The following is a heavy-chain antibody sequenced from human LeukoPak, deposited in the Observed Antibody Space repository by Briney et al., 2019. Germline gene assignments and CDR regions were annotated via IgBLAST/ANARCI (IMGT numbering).Heavy chain of an antibody. Sequence: GGSLRLSCAASGFTFSSYWMHWVRQAPGKGLVWVSRINSDGSSTIYADSVKGRFTISRDNAKSTLYLQMNSLRAEDTAVYYCARHVMLWLPDYWGQGTLVTVSS. V-gene: IGHV3-74*01. CDR3: ARHVMLWLPDY. J-gene: IGHJ4*02. D-gene: IGHD5-18*01. CDR2: INSDGSST. CDR1: GFTFSSYW.